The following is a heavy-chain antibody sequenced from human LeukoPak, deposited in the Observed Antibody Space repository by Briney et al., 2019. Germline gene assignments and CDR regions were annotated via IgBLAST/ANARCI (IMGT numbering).Heavy chain of an antibody. Sequence: SETLSLTCTVSGGSISSSSYYWGWIRQPPGKGLEWIGSIYYSGSTYYNPSLKSRVTISVDTSKNQFSLKLSSVTAADTAVYYCARRAAAGRLFDYWGQGTLVTVSS. V-gene: IGHV4-39*07. D-gene: IGHD6-13*01. CDR2: IYYSGST. CDR3: ARRAAAGRLFDY. CDR1: GGSISSSSYY. J-gene: IGHJ4*02.